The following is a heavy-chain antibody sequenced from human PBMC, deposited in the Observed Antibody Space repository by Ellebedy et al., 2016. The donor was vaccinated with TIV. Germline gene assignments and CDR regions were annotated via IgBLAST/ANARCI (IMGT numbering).Heavy chain of an antibody. CDR2: ISSSIGST. CDR3: AKDSKKWGSVGDAFDI. J-gene: IGHJ3*02. D-gene: IGHD1-26*01. CDR1: GFTFSTYG. V-gene: IGHV3-23*01. Sequence: GGSLSLSXAASGFTFSTYGIHWVRQAPGKGLEWVSGISSSIGSTYSADSVKGRFSISKDNSKSTLYLQMNSLTVEDTAVYYCAKDSKKWGSVGDAFDIWGQGTMVTVSS.